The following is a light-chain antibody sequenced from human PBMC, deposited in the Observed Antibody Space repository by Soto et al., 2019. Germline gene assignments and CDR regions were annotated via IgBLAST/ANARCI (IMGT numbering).Light chain of an antibody. J-gene: IGKJ4*01. CDR1: QSVSSY. V-gene: IGKV3-11*01. CDR3: QQRSDWPLT. CDR2: DVS. Sequence: EIAFTQSPATLSLSPGERATLSCRASQSVSSYLAWYQQKLGQAPRLLIYDVSNRATGIPARFSGSGSGTDFTLTISSLEPEDFAVYYCQQRSDWPLTFGGGTKVDIK.